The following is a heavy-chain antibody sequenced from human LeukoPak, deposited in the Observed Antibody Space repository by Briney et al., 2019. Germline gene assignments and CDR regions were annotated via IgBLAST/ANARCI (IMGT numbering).Heavy chain of an antibody. D-gene: IGHD5-12*01. CDR2: ISYTGTT. V-gene: IGHV4-39*01. CDR3: ARRTIVATIDY. J-gene: IGHJ4*02. CDR1: GGSISSSSYY. Sequence: MASETLSLTCAVSGGSISSSSYYWGWIRQPPGTGLEWIGSISYTGTTYYNPSLKSRLTISADRSKNQFSLKLTSVTAADTAVYYCARRTIVATIDYWGQGTLVTVSS.